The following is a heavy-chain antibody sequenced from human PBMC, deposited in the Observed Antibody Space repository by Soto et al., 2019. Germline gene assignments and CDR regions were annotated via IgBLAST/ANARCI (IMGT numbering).Heavy chain of an antibody. J-gene: IGHJ5*02. V-gene: IGHV3-23*01. CDR1: VFILENFG. CDR3: AKNQGVELVPLATVDWFDP. D-gene: IGHD1-26*01. Sequence: GSLGLSCAAFVFILENFGLSWVGQGPGKGLEWISSISGSGFNKYYADYVKGRFTISRDNSKSTVYLELNNLSAEDTTVYHCAKNQGVELVPLATVDWFDPWGQGSVVTVSS. CDR2: ISGSGFNK.